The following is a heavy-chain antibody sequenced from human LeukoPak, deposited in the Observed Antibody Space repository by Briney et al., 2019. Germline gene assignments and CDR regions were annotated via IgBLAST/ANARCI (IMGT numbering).Heavy chain of an antibody. CDR3: ARDYDRAAAGTANWFDP. D-gene: IGHD6-13*01. J-gene: IGHJ5*02. Sequence: PGGSLRLSCAASGFTFSSYWMSWVRQAPGKGLEWVANIKQDGSEKYYVDSVKGRFTISRDNAKNSLFLQMNSLRAEDTAVYYCARDYDRAAAGTANWFDPWGQGTLVTVSS. V-gene: IGHV3-7*01. CDR2: IKQDGSEK. CDR1: GFTFSSYW.